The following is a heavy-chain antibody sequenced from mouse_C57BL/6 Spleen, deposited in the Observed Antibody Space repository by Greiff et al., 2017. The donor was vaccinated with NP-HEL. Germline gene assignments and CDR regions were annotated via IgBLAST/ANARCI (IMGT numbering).Heavy chain of an antibody. CDR1: GYSITSGYY. CDR2: ISYDGSN. CDR3: ARAPRY. J-gene: IGHJ2*01. V-gene: IGHV3-6*01. Sequence: EVHLVESGPGLVKPSQSLSLTCSVTGYSITSGYYWNWIRQFPGNKLEWMGYISYDGSNNYNPSLKNRISITRDTSKNQCFLKLNSVTTEDTATYYCARAPRYWGQGTTLTVSS.